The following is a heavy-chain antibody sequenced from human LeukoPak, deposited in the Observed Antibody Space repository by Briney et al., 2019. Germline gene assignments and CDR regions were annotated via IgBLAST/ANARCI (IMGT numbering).Heavy chain of an antibody. J-gene: IGHJ6*02. CDR3: ARSPQFYGSGKGMDV. CDR2: IHPGDSDT. V-gene: IGHV5-51*01. D-gene: IGHD3-10*01. CDR1: GYSFTRYW. Sequence: GESLKISCKVEGYSFTRYWIGWVRQTPGKGLEWTGIIHPGDSDTKYSPSFQGQVTMSADKSISTAYLQWSSLKASDTAIYYCARSPQFYGSGKGMDVWGQGTTVTVSS.